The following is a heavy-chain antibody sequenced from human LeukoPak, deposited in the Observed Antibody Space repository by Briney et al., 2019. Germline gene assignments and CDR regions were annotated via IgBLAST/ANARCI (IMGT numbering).Heavy chain of an antibody. CDR2: IKQDGSDE. V-gene: IGHV3-7*04. D-gene: IGHD6-6*01. Sequence: GGSLRLSCEASGFTFSNYWMTWVRQAPGKGLEWVANIKQDGSDENYVDSVKGRFTISRDNGKNSLYLQMNSLRAEDTAVYYCARGGSDSDYWGQGTLDTVSS. CDR3: ARGGSDSDY. CDR1: GFTFSNYW. J-gene: IGHJ4*02.